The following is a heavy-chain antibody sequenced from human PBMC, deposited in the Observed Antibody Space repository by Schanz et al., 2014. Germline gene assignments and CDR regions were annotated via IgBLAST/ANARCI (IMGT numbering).Heavy chain of an antibody. V-gene: IGHV7-4-1*02. CDR3: ARARYGLDV. Sequence: QLVQSGAEVKKPGASVKVSCKASGFTLTSHFMHWVRQAPGQGLEWMGWINPTTGNPGYAQGFTGRFVFSFDTSVSTAYLQISGLKAEDTAVYYCARARYGLDVWGQGTTVTVSS. CDR2: INPTTGNP. J-gene: IGHJ6*02. CDR1: GFTLTSHF.